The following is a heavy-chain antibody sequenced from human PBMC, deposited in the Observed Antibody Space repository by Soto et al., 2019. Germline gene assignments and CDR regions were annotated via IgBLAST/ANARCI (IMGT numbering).Heavy chain of an antibody. D-gene: IGHD3-3*01. Sequence: SETLSLTCAVSGGSISSGGYSWSWIRQPPGKGLEWIGYMYHSGSTYYNPSLKSRVTISVDTSKNQFSLKLSSVTAADTAVYYCARAYEYDFWSGYYYFDYWGQGTLVTVSS. CDR1: GGSISSGGYS. CDR3: ARAYEYDFWSGYYYFDY. CDR2: MYHSGST. V-gene: IGHV4-30-2*01. J-gene: IGHJ4*02.